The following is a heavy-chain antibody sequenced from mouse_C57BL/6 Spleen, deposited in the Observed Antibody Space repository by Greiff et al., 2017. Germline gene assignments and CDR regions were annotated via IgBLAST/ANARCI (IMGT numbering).Heavy chain of an antibody. V-gene: IGHV1-81*01. CDR3: ARPDPYDLDY. CDR1: GYTFTSYG. D-gene: IGHD2-12*01. Sequence: VQLQESGAELARPGASVKLSCTASGYTFTSYGISWVKQRTGQGLEWIGEIYPRSGNTYYNEKFKGKATLTADKSSSTDYMELRSLTSEDAAGYFCARPDPYDLDYWGQGTTLTVSS. J-gene: IGHJ2*01. CDR2: IYPRSGNT.